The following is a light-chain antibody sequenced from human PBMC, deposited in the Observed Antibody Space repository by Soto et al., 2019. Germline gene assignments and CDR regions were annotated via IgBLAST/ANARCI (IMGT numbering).Light chain of an antibody. CDR1: KSISNY. Sequence: DIQMTQSPSSLSASVGDRVTITCLASKSISNYLNWFQQRPVKAPKVLIWAASSLHSGVPSRFIGSGSGTHFTLSITRLQPEDFATYYCQQSSRTPLTFGGGTKVEIK. V-gene: IGKV1-39*01. CDR2: AAS. J-gene: IGKJ4*01. CDR3: QQSSRTPLT.